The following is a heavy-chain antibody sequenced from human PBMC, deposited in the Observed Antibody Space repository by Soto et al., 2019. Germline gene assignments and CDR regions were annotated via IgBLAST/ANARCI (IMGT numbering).Heavy chain of an antibody. CDR2: IYYSGST. CDR3: ARLVVVPAATILGPDYYYMDV. CDR1: GGSISSGGYY. J-gene: IGHJ6*03. Sequence: SETLSLTCTVSGGSISSGGYYWSWIRQHPGKGLEWIGYIYYSGSTNYNPSLKSRVTISVDTSKNQFSLKLSSVTAADTAMYYCARLVVVPAATILGPDYYYMDVWGKGTTVTVSS. V-gene: IGHV4-61*08. D-gene: IGHD2-2*01.